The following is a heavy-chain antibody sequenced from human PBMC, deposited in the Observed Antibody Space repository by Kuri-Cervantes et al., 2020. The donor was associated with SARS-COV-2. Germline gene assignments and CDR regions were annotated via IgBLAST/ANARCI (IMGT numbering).Heavy chain of an antibody. CDR3: ARDHPYSNYDYYYYGMDV. V-gene: IGHV1-3*01. J-gene: IGHJ6*02. CDR2: INAGNGNT. CDR1: GYTFTGYA. D-gene: IGHD4-11*01. Sequence: ASVKVSCKASGYTFTGYAMHWVRQAPGQRLEWMGWINAGNGNTKYSQKFQGRVTITRDTSASTAYMELSSLRSEDTAVYYCARDHPYSNYDYYYYGMDVWGQGTTVTVSS.